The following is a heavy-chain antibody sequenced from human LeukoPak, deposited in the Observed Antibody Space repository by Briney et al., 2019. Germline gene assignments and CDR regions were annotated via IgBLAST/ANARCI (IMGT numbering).Heavy chain of an antibody. CDR2: IYYSGST. CDR1: GGSISSYY. V-gene: IGHV4-59*01. J-gene: IGHJ4*02. CDR3: ARERDYIDY. Sequence: SETLSLTCTVSGGSISSYYWSWIRQPPGKGLEWIGYIYYSGSTNYNPSLKSRVTISVDTSKNQFSLKLSSVTAADAAVYYCARERDYIDYWGQGTLVTVSS. D-gene: IGHD5-24*01.